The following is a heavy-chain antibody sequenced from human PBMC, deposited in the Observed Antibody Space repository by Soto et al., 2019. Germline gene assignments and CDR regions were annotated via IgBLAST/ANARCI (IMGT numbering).Heavy chain of an antibody. D-gene: IGHD6-6*01. V-gene: IGHV4-31*03. CDR3: ARGSSIAGLYYGMDV. CDR1: GGSISSGGYY. J-gene: IGHJ6*02. CDR2: NYYSGIT. Sequence: SETLSLTFTVSGGSISSGGYYWTWIRQNPGKGLEWIGYNYYSGITYYNPSLKSRVTISLDTSKNQFSLKLSSVTAADTAVYYCARGSSIAGLYYGMDVWGQGTTVTVSS.